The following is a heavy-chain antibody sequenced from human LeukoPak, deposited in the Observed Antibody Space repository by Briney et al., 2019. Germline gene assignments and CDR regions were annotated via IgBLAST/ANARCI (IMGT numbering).Heavy chain of an antibody. J-gene: IGHJ4*02. Sequence: ASVKVSCMVSGYTLTELSIHWVRQAAGKGLEWMGGFDPEDGETIYAQKFQGRVTMTEDTSTDTAYMELSSLRSEDTAVYYCARDSSSSPYYFDYWGQGTLVTVSS. CDR1: GYTLTELS. V-gene: IGHV1-24*01. CDR3: ARDSSSSPYYFDY. CDR2: FDPEDGET. D-gene: IGHD6-6*01.